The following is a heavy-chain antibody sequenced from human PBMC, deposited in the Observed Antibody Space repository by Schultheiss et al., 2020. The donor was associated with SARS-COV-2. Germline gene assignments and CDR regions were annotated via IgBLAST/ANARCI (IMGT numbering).Heavy chain of an antibody. D-gene: IGHD6-13*01. V-gene: IGHV1-18*04. J-gene: IGHJ5*02. CDR2: ISAYNGNT. CDR1: GYTFTGYY. Sequence: GESLKISCAASGYTFTGYYMHWVRQAPGQGLEWMGWISAYNGNTNYAQKFQGRVTMTTDTSTSTAYMELRSLRSDDTAVYYCARDSIAAAGTLPRIDWFDPWGQGTLVTVSS. CDR3: ARDSIAAAGTLPRIDWFDP.